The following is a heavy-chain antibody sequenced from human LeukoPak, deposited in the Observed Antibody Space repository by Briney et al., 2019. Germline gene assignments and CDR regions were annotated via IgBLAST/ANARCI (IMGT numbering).Heavy chain of an antibody. V-gene: IGHV4-4*07. CDR1: GVSISSYF. J-gene: IGHJ4*02. D-gene: IGHD6-19*01. Sequence: PSETLSLTCTVSGVSISSYFWSWVRQPAGKGLEWIGRIYSSGSTKYNPSLQSRVTMSLDTFKKQLSLNLGSVTAADTAVYYCARAGSSGGLCDYWGQGILVTVSS. CDR3: ARAGSSGGLCDY. CDR2: IYSSGST.